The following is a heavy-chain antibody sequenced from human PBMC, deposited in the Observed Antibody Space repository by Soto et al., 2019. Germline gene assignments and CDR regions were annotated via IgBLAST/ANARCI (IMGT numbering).Heavy chain of an antibody. Sequence: SETLSLTCTDTGGSLTSGDQYWTWIRHRPGEGLEWFGYINHRGSLYYNPSLKSRVSMSVDTSKNQFSLNLSSVTAADTAVYYCARELRQRQGRNMDVWGQGTTVTVS. V-gene: IGHV4-31*03. CDR3: ARELRQRQGRNMDV. CDR2: INHRGSL. J-gene: IGHJ6*02. D-gene: IGHD3-10*01. CDR1: GGSLTSGDQY.